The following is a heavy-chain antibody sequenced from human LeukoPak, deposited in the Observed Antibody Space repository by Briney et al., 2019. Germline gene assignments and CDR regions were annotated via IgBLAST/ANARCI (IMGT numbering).Heavy chain of an antibody. J-gene: IGHJ4*02. CDR3: ARDRDYGDYNTQDLFVY. V-gene: IGHV1-18*01. Sequence: ASVKVSCKASGYTFTNFGISWVRQAPGQGLEWMGWISAYNGNTNYAQRFQGRVTMTTDTSTSTAYMELRSLRSDDTAVYYCARDRDYGDYNTQDLFVYWGQGTLVTVSS. CDR2: ISAYNGNT. D-gene: IGHD4-17*01. CDR1: GYTFTNFG.